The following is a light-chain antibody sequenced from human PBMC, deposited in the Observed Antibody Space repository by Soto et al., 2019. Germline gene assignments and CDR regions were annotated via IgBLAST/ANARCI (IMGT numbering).Light chain of an antibody. Sequence: QSALTQPASVSGSPGQSITISCTGTSSDVGGYNYVSWYQQHPDKAPKLIIYEVSNRPSGVSNRFSGSKSGNTASLTISGLQAEDEADYYCSSYTSSSTLVVFGGGTKVTVL. V-gene: IGLV2-14*01. CDR2: EVS. CDR1: SSDVGGYNY. J-gene: IGLJ2*01. CDR3: SSYTSSSTLVV.